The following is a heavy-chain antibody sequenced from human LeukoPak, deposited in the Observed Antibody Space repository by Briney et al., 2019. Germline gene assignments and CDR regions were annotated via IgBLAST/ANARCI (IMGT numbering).Heavy chain of an antibody. CDR1: GYSFTSYW. V-gene: IGHV5-51*01. J-gene: IGHJ5*02. D-gene: IGHD4/OR15-4a*01. CDR2: IYPGDSDT. Sequence: GESLKISCKGSGYSFTSYWIGWVRQMPGKGLEWMGIIYPGDSDTRYSPSFQGQVTISADKSISTAYLQWSSLKASDTAMYYCARYARDGANNNWFDPWGQGTLVTVSS. CDR3: ARYARDGANNNWFDP.